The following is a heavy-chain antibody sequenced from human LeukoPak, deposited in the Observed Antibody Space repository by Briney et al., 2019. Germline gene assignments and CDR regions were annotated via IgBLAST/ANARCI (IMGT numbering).Heavy chain of an antibody. D-gene: IGHD6-13*01. CDR1: GFTFSDYY. Sequence: PGGSLRLSCAASGFTFSDYYMSWIRQAPGKGLEWVSYISSSGSTIYYADSVKGRFTISRDNAKNSLYLQMNSLRGEDTAVYYCAKDPERSSPYYYYGMDVWGQGTTVTVSS. CDR3: AKDPERSSPYYYYGMDV. V-gene: IGHV3-11*04. CDR2: ISSSGSTI. J-gene: IGHJ6*02.